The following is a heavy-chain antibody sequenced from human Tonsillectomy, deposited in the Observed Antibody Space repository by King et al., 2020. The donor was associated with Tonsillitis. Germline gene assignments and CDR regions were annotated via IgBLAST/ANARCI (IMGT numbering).Heavy chain of an antibody. V-gene: IGHV4-59*01. CDR1: GGSISSYY. J-gene: IGHJ1*01. CDR3: ARGPPESSNLPGGYFQH. Sequence: QLQESGPGLVKPSETLSLTCTVSGGSISSYYWSWIRQPPGKGLEWIGYIYYSGSTNYNPSLKSRVTISVDTSKNQFSLKLSSVTAADTAVYYCARGPPESSNLPGGYFQHWGQGTLVTVSS. CDR2: IYYSGST. D-gene: IGHD4-11*01.